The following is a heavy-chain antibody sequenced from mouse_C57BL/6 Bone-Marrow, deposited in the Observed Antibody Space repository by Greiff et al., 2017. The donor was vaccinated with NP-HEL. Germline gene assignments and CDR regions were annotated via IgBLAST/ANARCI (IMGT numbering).Heavy chain of an antibody. Sequence: EVQGVESGGDLVKPGGSLKLSCAASGFTFSSYGMSWVRPTPDTRLAWVATISSGGSYTYYPDSVKGRFTISRDNAKNTLYLQMSSLKSEDTAMYYCARRRLPFDYWGQGTTLTVSS. D-gene: IGHD6-1*01. CDR1: GFTFSSYG. CDR3: ARRRLPFDY. V-gene: IGHV5-6*01. CDR2: ISSGGSYT. J-gene: IGHJ2*01.